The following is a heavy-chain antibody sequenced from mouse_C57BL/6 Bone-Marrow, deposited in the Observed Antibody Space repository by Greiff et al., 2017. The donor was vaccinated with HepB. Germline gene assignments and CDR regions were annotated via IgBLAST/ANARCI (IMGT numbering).Heavy chain of an antibody. Sequence: EVKVVESGPVLVKPGASVKMSCKASGYTFTDYYMNWVKQSHGKSLEWIGVINPYNGGTSYNQKFKGKATLTVDKSSSTAYMELNSLTSEDSAVYYCARENYYGSSQYYFDYWGQGTTLTVSS. V-gene: IGHV1-19*01. CDR3: ARENYYGSSQYYFDY. D-gene: IGHD1-1*01. CDR2: INPYNGGT. CDR1: GYTFTDYY. J-gene: IGHJ2*01.